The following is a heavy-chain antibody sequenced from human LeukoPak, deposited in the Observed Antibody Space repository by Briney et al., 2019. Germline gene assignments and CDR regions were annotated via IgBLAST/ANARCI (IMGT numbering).Heavy chain of an antibody. CDR2: IYYSGTT. J-gene: IGHJ6*02. V-gene: IGHV4-59*01. D-gene: IGHD4-17*01. CDR1: GGSISYYY. CDR3: AREDPQTTVPEGMDV. Sequence: PSETLSLTCTVSGGSISYYYWSWIRQSPGKGLEWIGYIYYSGTTNYNPSLKSRVTISVDTSKNQFSLQLRSVAAADTAVYYCAREDPQTTVPEGMDVWGQGTTVTVSS.